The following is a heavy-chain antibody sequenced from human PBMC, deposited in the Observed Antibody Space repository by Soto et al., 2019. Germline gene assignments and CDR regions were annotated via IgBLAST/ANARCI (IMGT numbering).Heavy chain of an antibody. CDR2: IYYSGST. D-gene: IGHD3-10*01. Sequence: SETLSLTCTVSGGSISSYYWSWIRQPPGKGLEWIGYIYYSGSTNYNPSLKSRVTISVDTSKNQFSLKLSSVTAADTAVYYCARLWFGEFDLTQYYFDYWGQGTLVTVSS. CDR3: ARLWFGEFDLTQYYFDY. V-gene: IGHV4-59*08. J-gene: IGHJ4*02. CDR1: GGSISSYY.